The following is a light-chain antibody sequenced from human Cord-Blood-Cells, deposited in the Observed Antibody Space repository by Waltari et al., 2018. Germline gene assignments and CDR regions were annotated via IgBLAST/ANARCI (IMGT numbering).Light chain of an antibody. Sequence: SVSGSPGQSITISCTGTSSDVGGYNYVSWYQQHPGKAPKLMIYEVSNRPSGVSNRFSGSKSGNTASLTISGLQAEDEADYYCSSYTSSSTLVVFGGGTKLTVL. J-gene: IGLJ2*01. CDR1: SSDVGGYNY. CDR2: EVS. V-gene: IGLV2-14*01. CDR3: SSYTSSSTLVV.